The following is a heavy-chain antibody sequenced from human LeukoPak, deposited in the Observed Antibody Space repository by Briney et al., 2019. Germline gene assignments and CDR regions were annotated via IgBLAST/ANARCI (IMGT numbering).Heavy chain of an antibody. D-gene: IGHD3-3*01. J-gene: IGHJ5*02. V-gene: IGHV4-39*01. CDR1: GGSISSSSYY. CDR2: IYYSGST. Sequence: PSETLSLTCTVSGGSISSSSYYWGWIRQPPGKGLEWIGSIYYSGSTYYNPSLKSRVTISVDTSKNQFSLKLSSVTAADTAVYYCASRYYDFWSGYYGGWFDPWGQGTLVTVSS. CDR3: ASRYYDFWSGYYGGWFDP.